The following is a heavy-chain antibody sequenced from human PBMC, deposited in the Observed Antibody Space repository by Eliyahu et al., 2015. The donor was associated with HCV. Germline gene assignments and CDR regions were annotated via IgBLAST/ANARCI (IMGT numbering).Heavy chain of an antibody. CDR2: ISAISDFI. V-gene: IGHV3-21*01. CDR1: GFXCSEYS. J-gene: IGHJ4*02. D-gene: IGHD2-21*02. Sequence: EVQLVESGGGLVKPGGSLRXSCAXPGFXCSEYSMNWVRQAPGKGLEWVSSISAISDFIYYADSLKGRFTISRDNPRNSLYLQMNSLRVEDTAIYYCARGVVTTISDLEYWGQGALVTVSS. CDR3: ARGVVTTISDLEY.